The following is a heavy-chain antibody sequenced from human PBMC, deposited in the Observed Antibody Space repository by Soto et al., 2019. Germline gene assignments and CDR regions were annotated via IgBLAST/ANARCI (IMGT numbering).Heavy chain of an antibody. Sequence: EVQLVESGGGLVQPGGSLRLSCADSGFTLSNYWMSWVRQAPGMGLEWVASIKQDGSEKYNVDSVKGRFTISRDNAKNSVYLQMNSLRAEDTAVYYCARFRSLDPWGQGTLVTVSS. CDR3: ARFRSLDP. CDR2: IKQDGSEK. J-gene: IGHJ5*02. CDR1: GFTLSNYW. D-gene: IGHD3-10*01. V-gene: IGHV3-7*03.